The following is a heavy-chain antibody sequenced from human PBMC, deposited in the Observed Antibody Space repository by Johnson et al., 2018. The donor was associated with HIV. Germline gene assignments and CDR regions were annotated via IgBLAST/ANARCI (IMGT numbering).Heavy chain of an antibody. V-gene: IGHV3-30*04. CDR1: GFTFSSYT. Sequence: QVQLVESGGGVVQPGRSLRLSCVASGFTFSSYTMHWVRQAPGKGLEWVAVISYDGSNKYFADSVKGRFTISRDNYKNTLYLQMSSLRAEDTAVYYCARGGIIHDAFDIWGQGTMVTVSS. J-gene: IGHJ3*02. CDR2: ISYDGSNK. CDR3: ARGGIIHDAFDI. D-gene: IGHD1-1*01.